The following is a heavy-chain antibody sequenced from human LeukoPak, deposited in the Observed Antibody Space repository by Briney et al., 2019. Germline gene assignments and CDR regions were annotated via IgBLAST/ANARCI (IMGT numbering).Heavy chain of an antibody. CDR2: IYPIRGGT. V-gene: IGHV1-2*02. J-gene: IGHJ4*01. D-gene: IGHD3-22*01. CDR1: VYTSTVYF. Sequence: ASLKVSSKASVYTSTVYFIHWVRHAPGQGLEWMGWIYPIRGGTNSAQTCQGRVTMNKDTSISTAYMELSRLTSDHTAVYYCARDERYDSSGYPFDGGGQGTLVTVSS. CDR3: ARDERYDSSGYPFDG.